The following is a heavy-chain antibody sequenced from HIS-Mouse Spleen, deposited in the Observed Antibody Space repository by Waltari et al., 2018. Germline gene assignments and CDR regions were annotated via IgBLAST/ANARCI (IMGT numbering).Heavy chain of an antibody. J-gene: IGHJ2*01. Sequence: QLQLQESGPGLVKPSETLSLTCTVSGGSISSSSYYWGWIRQPPGKGLGWIGSIDYSGSTYYNPSLKRRVTISVDTSKNQFSLKLSSVTAADTVVYYCAREIPYSSSWYDWYFDLWGRGTLVTVSS. CDR3: AREIPYSSSWYDWYFDL. V-gene: IGHV4-39*07. CDR2: IDYSGST. D-gene: IGHD6-13*01. CDR1: GGSISSSSYY.